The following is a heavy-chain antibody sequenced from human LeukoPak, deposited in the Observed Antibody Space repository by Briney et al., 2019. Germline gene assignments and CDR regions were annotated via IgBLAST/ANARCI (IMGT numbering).Heavy chain of an antibody. CDR1: GFTFSSYA. CDR2: IWYDGSNK. D-gene: IGHD3-22*01. J-gene: IGHJ6*02. V-gene: IGHV3-33*08. CDR3: AREALYDSKSGMDV. Sequence: GRSLRLSCAASGFTFSSYAMHWVRQAPGKGLEWVAVIWYDGSNKYYADSVKGRFTISRDNSKNTLYLQMSSLRAEDTAVYYCAREALYDSKSGMDVWGQGTTVTVSS.